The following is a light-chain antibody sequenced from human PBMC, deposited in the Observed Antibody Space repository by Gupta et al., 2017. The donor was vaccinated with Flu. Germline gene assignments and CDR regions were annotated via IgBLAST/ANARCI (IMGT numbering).Light chain of an antibody. V-gene: IGKV1-39*01. CDR3: QQGYSIPYT. CDR1: QSIRSY. J-gene: IGKJ2*01. Sequence: DIQMTQSPCSLSDSVGDRVTITCRASQSIRSYLNWYQQKPGQAPKLLIYAASSLQSGVPSRFSGSGSGTDFTLTINSLQPDDFATYYCQQGYSIPYTFGQGTKLDIK. CDR2: AAS.